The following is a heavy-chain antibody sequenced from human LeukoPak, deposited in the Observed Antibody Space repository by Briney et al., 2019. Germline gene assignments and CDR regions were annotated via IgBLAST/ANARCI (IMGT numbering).Heavy chain of an antibody. V-gene: IGHV6-1*01. Sequence: SQTLSLTFAISGDSVSSNSDAWNWIRQSPSRGLEWLGRTYYRSKWYNEYAVSVKSRININPDTSKNQFSLQLNSVTPEDTAVYYCAREVAGTGAFDIWGQGTMGTVSS. D-gene: IGHD6-19*01. CDR1: GDSVSSNSDA. CDR3: AREVAGTGAFDI. CDR2: TYYRSKWYN. J-gene: IGHJ3*02.